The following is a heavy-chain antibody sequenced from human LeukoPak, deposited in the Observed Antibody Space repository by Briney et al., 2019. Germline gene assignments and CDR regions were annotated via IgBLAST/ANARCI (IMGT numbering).Heavy chain of an antibody. CDR2: IYYSGST. Sequence: SETLSLTCTVSGGSISSSSYYWGWIRQPPGKGLEWIGSIYYSGSTYYNPSLKSRVTISVDTSKNQFSLKLSSVTAADTAVYYCARDRPEIVVVPAAIRPDYYYYMDVWGKGTTVTVSS. CDR1: GGSISSSSYY. CDR3: ARDRPEIVVVPAAIRPDYYYYMDV. V-gene: IGHV4-39*07. J-gene: IGHJ6*03. D-gene: IGHD2-2*01.